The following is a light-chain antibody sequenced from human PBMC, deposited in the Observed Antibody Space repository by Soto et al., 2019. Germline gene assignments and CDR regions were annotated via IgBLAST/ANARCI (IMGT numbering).Light chain of an antibody. J-gene: IGKJ1*01. CDR2: RAS. CDR3: QQYDTYST. V-gene: IGKV3-15*01. Sequence: EIVITQSPATLAVSPGDTATLSCRASQSLGGNLAWYQQKPGQAPRLLIFRASSRAKGVPARFSASGSGTEFTLTISGLQSEDFATYYCQQYDTYSTFGQGTKVDIK. CDR1: QSLGGN.